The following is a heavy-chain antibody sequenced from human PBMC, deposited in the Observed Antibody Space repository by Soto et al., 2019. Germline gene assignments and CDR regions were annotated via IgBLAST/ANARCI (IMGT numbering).Heavy chain of an antibody. V-gene: IGHV1-69*08. CDR2: IIPILGIA. Sequence: QVQLVQSGAEVKKPGSSVKVSCKASGGTFSGYTISWVRQAPGQGLEWMGRIIPILGIANYAQKFQGRVTITADKSTSTAYMELSSLRSEDTAVYYCARELLAAAPAGAFDIWGQGTMVTVSS. CDR3: ARELLAAAPAGAFDI. J-gene: IGHJ3*02. CDR1: GGTFSGYT. D-gene: IGHD6-13*01.